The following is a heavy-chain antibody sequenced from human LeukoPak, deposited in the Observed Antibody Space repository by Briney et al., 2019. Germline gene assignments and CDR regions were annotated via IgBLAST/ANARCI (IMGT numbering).Heavy chain of an antibody. CDR2: MYHSGST. CDR1: GYSISGGYY. V-gene: IGHV4-38-2*01. J-gene: IGHJ4*02. Sequence: SETLSLTCVVSGYSISGGYYWGWIRQPPGKGLEWIGSMYHSGSTYYNPSLKSRVTMSVDTSKNQFSLKLSSVTAADTAVYYCARSPVTSASQVIDYWGPGTLVTVSS. D-gene: IGHD2-21*02. CDR3: ARSPVTSASQVIDY.